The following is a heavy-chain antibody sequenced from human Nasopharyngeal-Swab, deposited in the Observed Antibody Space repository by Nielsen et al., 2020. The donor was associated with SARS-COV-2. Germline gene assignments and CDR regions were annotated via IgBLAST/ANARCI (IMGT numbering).Heavy chain of an antibody. J-gene: IGHJ4*02. CDR1: GFTFSSYA. CDR2: ISGSGGST. D-gene: IGHD6-6*01. CDR3: AAGGDSSSSTFDY. V-gene: IGHV3-23*01. Sequence: GGSLRLSCAASGFTFSSYAMSWVRQAPGKGLEWVSAISGSGGSTYYADSVKGRITISRDNSKNTLYLQMNSLRAEDTAVYYCAAGGDSSSSTFDYWGQGTLVTVSS.